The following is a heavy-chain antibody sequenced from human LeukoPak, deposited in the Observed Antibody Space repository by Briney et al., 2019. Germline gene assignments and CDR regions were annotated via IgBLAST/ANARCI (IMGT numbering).Heavy chain of an antibody. CDR1: GYTFTSYY. J-gene: IGHJ3*02. CDR2: INPSGGST. V-gene: IGHV1-46*01. D-gene: IGHD3-3*01. CDR3: ARVGLGITIFGVVKNAFDI. Sequence: ASVKVSCKASGYTFTSYYMHWVRQAPGQGLEWMGIINPSGGSTSYAQKFQGRVTMTRDTSTSTVYMELSSLRSEDTAVYYCARVGLGITIFGVVKNAFDIWGQGTMVTVSS.